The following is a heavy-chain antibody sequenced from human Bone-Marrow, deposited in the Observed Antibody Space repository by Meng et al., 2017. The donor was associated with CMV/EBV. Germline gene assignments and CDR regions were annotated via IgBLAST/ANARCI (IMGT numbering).Heavy chain of an antibody. D-gene: IGHD3-16*02. CDR1: GFTFGGYS. CDR2: ISGRSEHI. Sequence: GESLKISCVGSGFTFGGYSMNWVRQAPGEALEWVSSISGRSEHILYGDSVKGRSTISRDNAKNSLFLEMNSLRAEETAVYYCAIWETGGYTNEFDYWGQGTLVTVPS. V-gene: IGHV3-21*01. CDR3: AIWETGGYTNEFDY. J-gene: IGHJ4*02.